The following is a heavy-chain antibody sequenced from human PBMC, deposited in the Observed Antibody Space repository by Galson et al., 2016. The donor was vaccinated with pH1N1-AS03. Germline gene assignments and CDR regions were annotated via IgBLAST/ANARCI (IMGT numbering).Heavy chain of an antibody. V-gene: IGHV3-30*04. CDR2: ISYDASHI. J-gene: IGHJ4*02. CDR1: GFTFSSYP. Sequence: SLRLSCAGSGFTFSSYPMHWVRQAPGKGLEWVAVISYDASHIYYADSVKGQFTISRDNSRNTLYLQMNSLRPDDTAVYFCARQIETGIWFLDYWGQGTLVTVSS. CDR3: ARQIETGIWFLDY. D-gene: IGHD3-10*01.